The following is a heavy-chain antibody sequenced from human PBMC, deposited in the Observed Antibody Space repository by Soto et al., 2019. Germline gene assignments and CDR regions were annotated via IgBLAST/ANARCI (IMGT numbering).Heavy chain of an antibody. CDR1: GVTFSKFI. Sequence: QVQLEQSGGVVKKPGSSVKVSCKASGVTFSKFIMTWVRQAPGLGLEWVGGIIPIFGTANYAQKFQGRVTITADESTSTSYLEVSNLRSEDTAVYYCAKVRYSSPMGYYYGMDVWGQGTAVTVSS. D-gene: IGHD6-19*01. CDR3: AKVRYSSPMGYYYGMDV. J-gene: IGHJ6*02. CDR2: IIPIFGTA. V-gene: IGHV1-69*01.